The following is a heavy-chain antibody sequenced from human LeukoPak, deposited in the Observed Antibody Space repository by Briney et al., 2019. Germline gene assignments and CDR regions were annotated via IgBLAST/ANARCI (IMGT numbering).Heavy chain of an antibody. V-gene: IGHV3-21*01. CDR2: ISSSSSYI. Sequence: PGGSLRLSCAASGFTFSSYSMNWVRQAPGKGLEWVSSISSSSSYIYYADSVKGRFTISRDNAKNSLYLQMNSLRAEDTAVYYCATAVYYHYYMDVWGKGTTVTISS. CDR3: ATAVYYHYYMDV. J-gene: IGHJ6*03. CDR1: GFTFSSYS.